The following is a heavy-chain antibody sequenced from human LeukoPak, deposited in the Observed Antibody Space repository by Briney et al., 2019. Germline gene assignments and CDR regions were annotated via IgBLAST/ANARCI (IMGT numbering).Heavy chain of an antibody. J-gene: IGHJ5*02. Sequence: GASVKVSYKASGYTFTSYYMHWVRQAPGQGLEWMGIINPSGGSTSYAQKFQGRVTMTRDTSTSTVYMELSSLRSEDTAVYYCARHQWGQGLVPAAHNWFDPWGQGTLVTVSS. CDR1: GYTFTSYY. CDR2: INPSGGST. V-gene: IGHV1-46*01. CDR3: ARHQWGQGLVPAAHNWFDP. D-gene: IGHD2-2*01.